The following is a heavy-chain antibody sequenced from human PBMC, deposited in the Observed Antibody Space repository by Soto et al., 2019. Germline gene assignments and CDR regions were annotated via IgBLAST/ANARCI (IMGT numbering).Heavy chain of an antibody. CDR3: ARGAYCSGGSCWDFDY. CDR1: GDSVSSNGAA. J-gene: IGHJ4*02. D-gene: IGHD2-15*01. CDR2: TYYRSKWYN. V-gene: IGHV6-1*01. Sequence: PSQTLSLTCAISGDSVSSNGAAWNWIRQSPSRGLEWLGRTYYRSKWYNDYAVSVKSRITINPDTSKNQFSLQLNSVTPEDTAVYYCARGAYCSGGSCWDFDYWGQGTLVTAPQ.